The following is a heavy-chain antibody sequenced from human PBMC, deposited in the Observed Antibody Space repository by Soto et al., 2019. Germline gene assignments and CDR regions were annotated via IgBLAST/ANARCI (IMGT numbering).Heavy chain of an antibody. Sequence: GGSLRLSCAASGFTFSSYAMSWVRQAPGKGLEWVSAISGSGGSTYYADSVKGRFTISRDNSKNTLYLQMNSLRAEDTAVYYCAKDRFLGITIFGVVIDPLDYWGQGTLVTVSS. V-gene: IGHV3-23*01. CDR3: AKDRFLGITIFGVVIDPLDY. D-gene: IGHD3-3*01. J-gene: IGHJ4*02. CDR2: ISGSGGST. CDR1: GFTFSSYA.